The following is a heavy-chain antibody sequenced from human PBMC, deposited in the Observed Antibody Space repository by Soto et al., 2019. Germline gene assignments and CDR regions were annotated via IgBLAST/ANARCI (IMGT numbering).Heavy chain of an antibody. CDR2: ISAYNGNT. V-gene: IGHV1-18*01. CDR1: GYTFTNYG. D-gene: IGHD4-17*01. CDR3: ARANYGSYDY. Sequence: WASVKVSCKASGYTFTNYGVTWVRQAPGQGLEWMGWISAYNGNTNYAQKFQGRVTMTTDTSTSTAYMEVRSLRSDDTAVYYCARANYGSYDYWGQGTLVTVSS. J-gene: IGHJ4*02.